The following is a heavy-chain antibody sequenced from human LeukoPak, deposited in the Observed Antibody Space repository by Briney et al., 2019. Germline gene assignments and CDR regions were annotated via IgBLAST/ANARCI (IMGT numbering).Heavy chain of an antibody. D-gene: IGHD4-23*01. V-gene: IGHV3-74*01. CDR3: ARDPHYGGKFY. Sequence: GGSLRLSCAASGFTFSNNWMHWVRQAPGKGLVWVSRISADGSSTSYADSVKGRFTISRDNSKNTLYLQMNSLRAEDTAVYYCARDPHYGGKFYWGQGTLVTVSS. CDR1: GFTFSNNW. J-gene: IGHJ4*02. CDR2: ISADGSST.